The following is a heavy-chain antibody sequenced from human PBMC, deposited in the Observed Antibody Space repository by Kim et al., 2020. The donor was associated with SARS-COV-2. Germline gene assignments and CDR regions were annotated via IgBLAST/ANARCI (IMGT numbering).Heavy chain of an antibody. CDR3: PGGFYFDY. Sequence: ASVKVSCKTSGHFFTRDSIHWVRQAPGQGLEWMGGIDCGNGNTIYSQKFQGRVTFTTDTSASTAYMELSFLSSEDSAVYYCPGGFYFDYWGQGTLVTVSS. CDR2: IDCGNGNT. CDR1: GHFFTRDS. D-gene: IGHD3-16*01. V-gene: IGHV1-3*01. J-gene: IGHJ4*02.